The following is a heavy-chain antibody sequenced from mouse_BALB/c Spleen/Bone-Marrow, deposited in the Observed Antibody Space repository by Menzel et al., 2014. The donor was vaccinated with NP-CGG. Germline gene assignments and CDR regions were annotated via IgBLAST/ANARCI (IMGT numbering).Heavy chain of an antibody. CDR1: EYEFPSHD. CDR2: INSGGGIT. V-gene: IGHV5-2*01. Sequence: EVMLVESGGGLVQPGESLKLSCESNEYEFPSHDMSWVRKTPEKRLELVAAINSGGGITNYPDTMERRFTISRDNTKKTLYLQMSSLRSEDTALYYCARHGFYYAMDYWGQGTSVTVSS. J-gene: IGHJ4*01. CDR3: ARHGFYYAMDY.